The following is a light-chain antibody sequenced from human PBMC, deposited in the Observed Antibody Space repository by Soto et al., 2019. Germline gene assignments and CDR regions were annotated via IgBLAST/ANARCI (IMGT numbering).Light chain of an antibody. V-gene: IGKV1-9*01. CDR3: QHSSNYFT. CDR2: AAS. CDR1: QGLNSN. Sequence: IQLTQSPSSLSASVGDRVTITCRASQGLNSNLAWYQQKPGKAPKLLMYAASTLQKGVPSRFSGNGSGTAFTLTIVSLQPEDFATYSCQHSSNYFTFGNGTKV. J-gene: IGKJ3*01.